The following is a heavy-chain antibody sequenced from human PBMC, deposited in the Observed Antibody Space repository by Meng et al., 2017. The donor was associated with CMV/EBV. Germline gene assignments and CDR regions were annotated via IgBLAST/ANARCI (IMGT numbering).Heavy chain of an antibody. Sequence: ASVKVSCKASGYTFTGYYMHWVRQAPGQGLEWMGWINPNSGGTNYAQKFQGRVTMTRDTSISTAYMELSRLRSDDTAVYYCERVIAAAGTRTPGYYGMDVWGQGTTVTVSS. V-gene: IGHV1-2*02. CDR2: INPNSGGT. D-gene: IGHD6-13*01. CDR1: GYTFTGYY. J-gene: IGHJ6*02. CDR3: ERVIAAAGTRTPGYYGMDV.